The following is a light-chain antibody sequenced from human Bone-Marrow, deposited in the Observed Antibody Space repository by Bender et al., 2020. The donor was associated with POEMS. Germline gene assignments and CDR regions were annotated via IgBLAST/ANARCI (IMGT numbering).Light chain of an antibody. CDR2: DVT. Sequence: QSALTQPRSVSGSPGQSVTISCTGTSSNVGSYDYVSWYQKYPEKAPKLLIYDVTERPSGVPDRFSGSKSGNTASLTISGLQAEDEADYYCYSYVGPDSSAVFGGGTKLTVL. CDR3: YSYVGPDSSAV. CDR1: SSNVGSYDY. V-gene: IGLV2-11*01. J-gene: IGLJ2*01.